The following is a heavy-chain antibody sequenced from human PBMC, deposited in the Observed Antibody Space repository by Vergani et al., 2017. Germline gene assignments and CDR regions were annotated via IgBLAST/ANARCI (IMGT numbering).Heavy chain of an antibody. CDR2: IRYDGSNK. CDR3: AREWQQLVQRGNVQR. V-gene: IGHV3-30*02. D-gene: IGHD6-13*01. Sequence: QVQLVESGGGVVQPGGSLRLSCAASGFTFSSYGMHWVRQAPGKGLEWVAFIRYDGSNKYYADSVKGRFTISRDNSKNTLYLQMNSLRAEDTAVYYCAREWQQLVQRGNVQRGGEGRLVTVSA. J-gene: IGHJ1*01. CDR1: GFTFSSYG.